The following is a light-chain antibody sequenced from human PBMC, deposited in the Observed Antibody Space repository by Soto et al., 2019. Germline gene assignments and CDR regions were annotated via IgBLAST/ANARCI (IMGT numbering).Light chain of an antibody. V-gene: IGLV2-11*01. CDR1: SSDVGGYNY. CDR3: CSYADTLYV. CDR2: DVN. J-gene: IGLJ1*01. Sequence: QSALTQPRSVSGSPGPSVTISCTGTSSDVGGYNYVSWYQQRPGKAPKLLIYDVNKRPSGVPDRFSGSKSGNTASLTISGLQAEDDADYYCCSYADTLYVFGTGTKLTV.